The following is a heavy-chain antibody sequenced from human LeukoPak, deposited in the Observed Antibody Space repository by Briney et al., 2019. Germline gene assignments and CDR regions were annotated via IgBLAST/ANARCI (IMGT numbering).Heavy chain of an antibody. Sequence: ASVKVSCKASGYTFTAFTDYYIHWVRQAPGEGLEWMGRINPNSGYTDYAQKFQGRITVTRDTSISTAYMELSSLRSDDPAVYYCASPGGSGNPYDTFNIWGQGTMVTVSS. CDR1: GYTFTAFTDYY. J-gene: IGHJ3*02. D-gene: IGHD1-26*01. V-gene: IGHV1-2*06. CDR2: INPNSGYT. CDR3: ASPGGSGNPYDTFNI.